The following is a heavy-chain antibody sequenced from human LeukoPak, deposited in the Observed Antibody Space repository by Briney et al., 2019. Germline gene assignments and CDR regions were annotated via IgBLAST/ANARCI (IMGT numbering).Heavy chain of an antibody. D-gene: IGHD6-19*01. CDR3: ARLPLVYSSGWYYFDY. CDR2: IYYSGST. Sequence: SETLSLTCTVSGGSISSYYWSWIRQPPGKGLEWIGYIYYSGSTNYNPSLKSRVTISVDTSKNQFSLKLSSVTAADTAVYYCARLPLVYSSGWYYFDYWGQGTLVTVSS. V-gene: IGHV4-59*12. J-gene: IGHJ4*02. CDR1: GGSISSYY.